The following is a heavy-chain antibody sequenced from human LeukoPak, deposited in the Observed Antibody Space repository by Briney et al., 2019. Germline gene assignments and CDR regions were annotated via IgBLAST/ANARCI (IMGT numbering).Heavy chain of an antibody. CDR1: GFTFSSYS. V-gene: IGHV3-48*01. D-gene: IGHD1-1*01. J-gene: IGHJ5*02. Sequence: PGGSLRLSCAASGFTFSSYSMNWVRQAPGKGLEWVSYISSSSSTIYYADSVKGRFTISRDNSKNTLSLQMNSLRAEDTAVYFCAKDRTGTTGRDWVDPWGQGTLVTVSS. CDR2: ISSSSSTI. CDR3: AKDRTGTTGRDWVDP.